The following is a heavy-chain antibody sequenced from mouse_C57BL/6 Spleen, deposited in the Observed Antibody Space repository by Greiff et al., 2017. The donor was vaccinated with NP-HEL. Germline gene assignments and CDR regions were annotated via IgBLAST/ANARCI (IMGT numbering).Heavy chain of an antibody. CDR3: ARDTTVVESYFDY. CDR1: GYTFTSYW. V-gene: IGHV1-50*01. Sequence: QVQLQQPGAELVKPGASVKLSCKASGYTFTSYWMQWVKQRPGKGLEWIGEIDPSDSYTNYNQKFKGKATLTVDTSSSTAYMQLSSLTSEDSAVYYCARDTTVVESYFDYWGQGTTLTVSS. J-gene: IGHJ2*01. CDR2: IDPSDSYT. D-gene: IGHD1-1*01.